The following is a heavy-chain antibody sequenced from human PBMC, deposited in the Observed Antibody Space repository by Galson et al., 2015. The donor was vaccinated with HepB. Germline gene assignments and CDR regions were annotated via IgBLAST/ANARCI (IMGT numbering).Heavy chain of an antibody. J-gene: IGHJ4*02. D-gene: IGHD6-19*01. V-gene: IGHV3-30-3*01. CDR1: GFTFSSYA. Sequence: SLRLSCAASGFTFSSYAMHWVRQAPGKGLEWVAVISYDGSNKYYADSVKGRFTISRDNSKNTLYLQMNSLRAEDTAVYYCARDRRFSGGSLIAVAGIDYWGQGTLVTVSS. CDR3: ARDRRFSGGSLIAVAGIDY. CDR2: ISYDGSNK.